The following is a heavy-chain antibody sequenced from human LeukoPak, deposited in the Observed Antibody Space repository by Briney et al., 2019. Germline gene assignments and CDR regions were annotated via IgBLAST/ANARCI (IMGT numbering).Heavy chain of an antibody. CDR1: EFSVGSNY. Sequence: GGSLRLSCAASEFSVGSNYMTWVRQAPGKGLEWVSSISSSSSYIYYADSVKGRFTISRDNAKNSLYLQMNSLRAEDTAVYYCARGTTTVVTSWGQGTLVTVSS. CDR2: ISSSSSYI. J-gene: IGHJ4*02. CDR3: ARGTTTVVTS. D-gene: IGHD4-23*01. V-gene: IGHV3-21*01.